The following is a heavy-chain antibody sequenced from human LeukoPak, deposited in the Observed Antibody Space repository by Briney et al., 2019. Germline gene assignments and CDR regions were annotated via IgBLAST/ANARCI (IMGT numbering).Heavy chain of an antibody. V-gene: IGHV3-7*01. CDR3: ARLRGLVMCY. D-gene: IGHD3/OR15-3a*01. J-gene: IGHJ4*02. Sequence: GGSLRLSCAASGFTFRSYWMIWVRQAPGKGLEWVANIKQDGSEKYYVDSVKGRFTISRDNAKNSLYLQMNSLRAEDTAVYYCARLRGLVMCYWGQGTLVTASS. CDR2: IKQDGSEK. CDR1: GFTFRSYW.